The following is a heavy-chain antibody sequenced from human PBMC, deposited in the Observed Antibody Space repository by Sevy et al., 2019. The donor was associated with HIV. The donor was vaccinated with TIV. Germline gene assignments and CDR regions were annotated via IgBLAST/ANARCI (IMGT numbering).Heavy chain of an antibody. V-gene: IGHV4-30-4*01. J-gene: IGHJ6*02. D-gene: IGHD4-17*01. Sequence: SETLSLTCSVSGGSIISGDYYLSWVRQPPGRGLEWIGYIHYTGSTDYNPSLESRVTISVDTSKNQFSLKLTSVTAADTAVYYCARDEGDYGDKSYYYGMDVWGRGTTVTVS. CDR2: IHYTGST. CDR3: ARDEGDYGDKSYYYGMDV. CDR1: GGSIISGDYY.